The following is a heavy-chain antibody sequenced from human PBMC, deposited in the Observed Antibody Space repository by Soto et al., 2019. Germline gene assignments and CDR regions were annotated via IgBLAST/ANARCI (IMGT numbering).Heavy chain of an antibody. J-gene: IGHJ5*02. D-gene: IGHD3-10*01. CDR3: ATRPGGRLLWFWELIPAFYP. CDR2: ISHGGST. CDR1: GGSFGSYY. Sequence: QVHLHQWGAGLLKPSETLSLTCAVYGGSFGSYYWSWIRQPPGKGLEWIGEISHGGSTNYNQSLKSRVTKSVGTSKNQFSLKLSSVTAADTAVYYCATRPGGRLLWFWELIPAFYPRGQGTLLTVSS. V-gene: IGHV4-34*01.